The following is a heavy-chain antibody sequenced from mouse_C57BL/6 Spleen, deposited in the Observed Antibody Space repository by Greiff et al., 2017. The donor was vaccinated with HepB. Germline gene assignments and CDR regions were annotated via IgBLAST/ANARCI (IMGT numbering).Heavy chain of an antibody. Sequence: EVMLVESGGGLVKPGGSLKLSCAASGFTFSSYAMSWVRQTPEKRLEWVATISDGGSYTYYPDNVKGRFTISRYNAKNNLYLQMSHLKSEDTAMYYCARGGDLDYWGQGTTLTVSS. V-gene: IGHV5-4*03. CDR1: GFTFSSYA. J-gene: IGHJ2*01. CDR3: ARGGDLDY. CDR2: ISDGGSYT.